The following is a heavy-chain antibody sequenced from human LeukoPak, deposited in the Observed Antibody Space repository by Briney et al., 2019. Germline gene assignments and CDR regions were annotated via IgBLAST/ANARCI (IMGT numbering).Heavy chain of an antibody. D-gene: IGHD3-22*01. J-gene: IGHJ4*02. CDR1: GFTFSSYA. CDR2: ISGSGGST. Sequence: PGGSLRLSCAASGFTFSSYAMSWVRQAPGKGLEWVSAISGSGGSTYYADSVKGRFTISRDNSKNTLYLQMNSLRAEDTAVYYCAKILDYYDSSGYPFDYWGQGTLVTVSS. CDR3: AKILDYYDSSGYPFDY. V-gene: IGHV3-23*01.